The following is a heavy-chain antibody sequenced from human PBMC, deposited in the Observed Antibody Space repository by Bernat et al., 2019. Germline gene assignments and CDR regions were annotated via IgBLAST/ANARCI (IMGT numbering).Heavy chain of an antibody. CDR3: AKATGVVAPTYIDY. V-gene: IGHV3-23*01. Sequence: EVQLLESGGGLVQPGGSLRLSCAASGFTFNSYAMSWVRQAPGKGLEWVSAFSGSGGSTYYADSVKGRFTISRDNSKNTLYLQRNSLRAEDTALYYCAKATGVVAPTYIDYWGQGTLVTVSS. CDR2: FSGSGGST. CDR1: GFTFNSYA. J-gene: IGHJ4*02. D-gene: IGHD2-15*01.